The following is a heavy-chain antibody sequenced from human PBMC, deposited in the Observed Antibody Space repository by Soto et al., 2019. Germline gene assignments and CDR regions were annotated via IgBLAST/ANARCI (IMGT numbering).Heavy chain of an antibody. CDR1: GYTFTTFA. CDR3: ARDRVSLAMFGVPVGVFKN. D-gene: IGHD3-3*01. Sequence: ASVKVSCKASGYTFTTFAMHWVRQAPGQRPEWLGWINAGSGYTKYSQNFQDRVTISSDTSASTAYMELGSLRSGDTAIYYCARDRVSLAMFGVPVGVFKNWGQGTLVPVSS. V-gene: IGHV1-3*01. J-gene: IGHJ4*02. CDR2: INAGSGYT.